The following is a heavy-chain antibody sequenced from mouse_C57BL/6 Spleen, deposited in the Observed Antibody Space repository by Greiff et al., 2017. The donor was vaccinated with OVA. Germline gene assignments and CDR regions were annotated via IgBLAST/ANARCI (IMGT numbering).Heavy chain of an antibody. J-gene: IGHJ4*01. CDR2: ISSGGDYI. CDR1: GFTFSSYA. V-gene: IGHV5-9-1*02. CDR3: TRDTDYGRLFYMDY. D-gene: IGHD1-1*01. Sequence: DVMLVESGEGLVKPGGSLKLSCAASGFTFSSYAMSWVRQTPEKRLEWVAYISSGGDYIYYADTVKGRFTISRDNARNTLYLQMSSLKSEDTAMYYCTRDTDYGRLFYMDYWGQGTSVTVSS.